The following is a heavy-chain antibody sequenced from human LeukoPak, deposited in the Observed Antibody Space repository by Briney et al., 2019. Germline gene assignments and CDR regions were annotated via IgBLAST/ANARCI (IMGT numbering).Heavy chain of an antibody. CDR1: GLTFSSHA. CDR2: IRGSGDNT. D-gene: IGHD3-3*01. V-gene: IGHV3-23*01. CDR3: AKVLRFSIYYGMDV. Sequence: GGSLRLSCAASGLTFSSHAMSWVRQAPGKGLEWVSGIRGSGDNTNYADSVKGRFTISRDNSKNTLYLQMNSLRAEETAVYYCAKVLRFSIYYGMDVWGQGTTVTVSS. J-gene: IGHJ6*02.